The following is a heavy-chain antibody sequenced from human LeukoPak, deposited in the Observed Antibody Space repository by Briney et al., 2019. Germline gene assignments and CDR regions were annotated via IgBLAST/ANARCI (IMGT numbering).Heavy chain of an antibody. CDR1: GFTFSSYA. D-gene: IGHD6-6*01. Sequence: GGSLRLSCSTSGFTFSSYAMHWVRQAPGKGLQYVSAISTDGGHTYYADSVKGRFTISRDNSKNTLYLQMSSLRAEDTAVYYCVKGGRCSGSPADYWGQGTLVTVSS. CDR3: VKGGRCSGSPADY. CDR2: ISTDGGHT. V-gene: IGHV3-64D*09. J-gene: IGHJ4*02.